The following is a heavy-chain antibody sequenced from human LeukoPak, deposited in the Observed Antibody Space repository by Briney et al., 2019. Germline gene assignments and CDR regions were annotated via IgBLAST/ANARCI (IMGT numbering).Heavy chain of an antibody. CDR3: ARHRAGMTEKAAFDI. J-gene: IGHJ3*02. V-gene: IGHV4-59*08. CDR2: ISNSGNT. Sequence: SETLSLTCAVSGISITNYYWSWIRQPPGKGLEWIGYISNSGNTNYNPSLKSRVTISLDTSKNQFSLKVSTVTAADTAVYYCARHRAGMTEKAAFDIWGQGTMIIVSS. D-gene: IGHD1-14*01. CDR1: GISITNYY.